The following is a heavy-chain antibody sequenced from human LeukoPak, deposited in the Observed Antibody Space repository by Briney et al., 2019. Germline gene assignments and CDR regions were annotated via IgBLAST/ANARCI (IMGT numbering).Heavy chain of an antibody. CDR1: GFTLSSYA. CDR3: VITSATGPLDY. CDR2: ISYDGNNK. V-gene: IGHV3-30-3*01. D-gene: IGHD6-6*01. J-gene: IGHJ4*02. Sequence: GGSLRLSCAPSGFTLSSYAMHWVRQAPGKELEWVAVISYDGNNKYYADSVRGRITISRDNSKNTLYLQMSSLRVEDTAVYYCVITSATGPLDYWGQGTLVTVSS.